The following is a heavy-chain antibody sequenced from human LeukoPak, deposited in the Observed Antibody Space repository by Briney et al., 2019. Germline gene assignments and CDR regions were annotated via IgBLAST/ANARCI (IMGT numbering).Heavy chain of an antibody. V-gene: IGHV3-30*04. CDR2: ISFDGAYR. Sequence: GGSLRLSCAASGFTSSAIHWVRQSPGKGLEWLAIISFDGAYRYYADSVKGRFTISRDNARNSLYLQMNSLRVEDTAVYYCRGWSGDAFDIWGQGTMVTVSS. D-gene: IGHD6-19*01. J-gene: IGHJ3*02. CDR3: RGWSGDAFDI. CDR1: GFTSSA.